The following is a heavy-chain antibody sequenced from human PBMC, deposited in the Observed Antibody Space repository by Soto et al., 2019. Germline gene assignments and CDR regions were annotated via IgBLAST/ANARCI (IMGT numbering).Heavy chain of an antibody. J-gene: IGHJ6*02. Sequence: EVQLVQSGAEVRKPGESLKISCKGSGYSFTTYWIGWVRQMPGKGLECMGIIYPGDSDTRYGPSFQGQVTISADKSISTAYLQWSSLKASDTAMYSCARQAAAGKYYYGMDVWGQGTTVTVSS. V-gene: IGHV5-51*01. CDR3: ARQAAAGKYYYGMDV. D-gene: IGHD6-13*01. CDR1: GYSFTTYW. CDR2: IYPGDSDT.